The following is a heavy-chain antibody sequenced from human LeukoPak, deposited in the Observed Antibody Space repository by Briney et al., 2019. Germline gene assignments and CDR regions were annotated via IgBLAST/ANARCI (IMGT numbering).Heavy chain of an antibody. D-gene: IGHD2-15*01. J-gene: IGHJ6*02. CDR1: GYALTELS. V-gene: IGHV1-24*01. CDR3: ATGIGGRYYYGMDV. CDR2: FDPEDGET. Sequence: ASVKVSCKVSGYALTELSMHWVRQAPGKGLEWMGGFDPEDGETIYAQKFQGRVTMTEDTSTDTAYMELSSLRSEDTAVYYCATGIGGRYYYGMDVWGQGTTVTVSS.